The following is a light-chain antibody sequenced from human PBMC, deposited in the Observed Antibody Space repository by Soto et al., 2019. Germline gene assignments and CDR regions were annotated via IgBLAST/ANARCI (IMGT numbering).Light chain of an antibody. CDR1: STDVGGYNY. CDR3: GSYTRTDTPFV. V-gene: IGLV2-14*01. CDR2: EVS. Sequence: QSALARPSSVSGSPGQSITISCTGTSTDVGGYNYVSWYQHHPGKGPKLIIYEVSNRPSGVSDRFSGSKSGNKASLIISNLEAEDESDYYCGSYTRTDTPFVFGTGTKVTVL. J-gene: IGLJ1*01.